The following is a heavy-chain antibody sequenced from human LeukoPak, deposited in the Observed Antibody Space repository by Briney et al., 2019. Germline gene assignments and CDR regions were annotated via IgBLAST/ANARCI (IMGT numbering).Heavy chain of an antibody. CDR1: GGSISSYY. CDR3: ARHGTVAGPFQH. J-gene: IGHJ1*01. D-gene: IGHD2-8*02. V-gene: IGHV4-59*08. Sequence: SETLSLTCTVSGGSISSYYWSWIRQPPGKALEWIGYIYYSGTTNYNPSLKSRVTMSVDTSKNQFSLKLNSTTAADTAVYYCARHGTVAGPFQHWGQGALVAVSS. CDR2: IYYSGTT.